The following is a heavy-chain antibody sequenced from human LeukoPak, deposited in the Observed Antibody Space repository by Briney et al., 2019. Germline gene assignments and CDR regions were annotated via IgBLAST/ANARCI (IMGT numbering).Heavy chain of an antibody. Sequence: ASGKVSCKASGYTFTGYYMHWVRQAPGQGLEWMGRINPNSGGTNYAQKFQGRVTMTRDTSISTAYMELSRLTSDDTAVYYCARAPQSMIVVVITYDYWGQGTLVTVSS. CDR3: ARAPQSMIVVVITYDY. J-gene: IGHJ4*02. CDR2: INPNSGGT. V-gene: IGHV1-2*02. D-gene: IGHD3-22*01. CDR1: GYTFTGYY.